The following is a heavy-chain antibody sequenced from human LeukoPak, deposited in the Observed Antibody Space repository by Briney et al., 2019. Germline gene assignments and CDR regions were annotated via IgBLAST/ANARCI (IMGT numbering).Heavy chain of an antibody. CDR3: ARDLQYYYGSGSYRYFQH. V-gene: IGHV1-18*04. CDR1: GYTFTSCG. CDR2: ISAYNGNT. J-gene: IGHJ1*01. D-gene: IGHD3-10*01. Sequence: ASVKVSCKASGYTFTSCGISWVRQAPGQGLEWMGWISAYNGNTNYAQKLQGRVTMTTDTSTSTAYMELRSLRSDDTAVYYCARDLQYYYGSGSYRYFQHWGQGTLVTVSS.